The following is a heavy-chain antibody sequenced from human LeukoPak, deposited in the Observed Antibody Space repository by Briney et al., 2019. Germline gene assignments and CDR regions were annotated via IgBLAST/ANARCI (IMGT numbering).Heavy chain of an antibody. V-gene: IGHV4-31*03. Sequence: PSQTLSLTCTVSGGSISSGGYYWSWIRQHPGKGLEWIGYIYYSGSTYYNPSLKSRVTISVDTSKNQFSLKLSSVTAADTAVYYCARHTARSGSSQSRGIDYWGQGTLVTVSS. CDR2: IYYSGST. CDR3: ARHTARSGSSQSRGIDY. CDR1: GGSISSGGYY. D-gene: IGHD6-13*01. J-gene: IGHJ4*02.